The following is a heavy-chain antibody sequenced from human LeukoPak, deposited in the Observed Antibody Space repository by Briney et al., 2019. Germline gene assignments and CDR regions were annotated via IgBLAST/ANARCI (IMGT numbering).Heavy chain of an antibody. J-gene: IGHJ6*04. CDR1: GYTLTELS. Sequence: ASATVSCKVSGYTLTELSMHWVRQAPGKGLEWMGGFDPEDGETIYAQKFQGRVTMTEDTSTDTAYMELSSLRPEDTAVYYCAGGGCSSTSCYTGMDVWGKGTTVTVSS. CDR3: AGGGCSSTSCYTGMDV. CDR2: FDPEDGET. D-gene: IGHD2-2*02. V-gene: IGHV1-24*01.